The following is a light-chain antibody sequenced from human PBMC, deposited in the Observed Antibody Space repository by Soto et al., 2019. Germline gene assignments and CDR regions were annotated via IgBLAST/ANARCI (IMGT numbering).Light chain of an antibody. CDR2: EVT. Sequence: QSALTQPASVSGSPGQSIAISCTGTNSDIGAYNYVSWYQQHPGKVPKLIIFEVTHRPSGISSRFSASKSGNTASLTISGLQAEDEADYYCASYTTSHTWVFGGGTKLTVL. J-gene: IGLJ3*02. CDR1: NSDIGAYNY. CDR3: ASYTTSHTWV. V-gene: IGLV2-14*01.